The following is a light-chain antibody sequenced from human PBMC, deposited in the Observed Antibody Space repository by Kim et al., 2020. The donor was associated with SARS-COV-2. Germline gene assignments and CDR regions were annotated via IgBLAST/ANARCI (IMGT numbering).Light chain of an antibody. J-gene: IGKJ4*01. CDR3: QQRSIWPLT. Sequence: EIVLTQSPATLSLSPGERATLSCRASQSVSSYLAWYQQKPGQAPRLLIYAASARATGIPARFSGSGSGTDFTLTISILEPEDFAVYYCQQRSIWPLTFGGGTKVDIK. V-gene: IGKV3-11*01. CDR2: AAS. CDR1: QSVSSY.